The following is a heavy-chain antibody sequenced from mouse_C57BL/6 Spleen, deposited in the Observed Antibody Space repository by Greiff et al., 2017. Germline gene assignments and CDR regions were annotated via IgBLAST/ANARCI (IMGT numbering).Heavy chain of an antibody. CDR3: FSQGWFAC. CDR2: IGPENGDT. V-gene: IGHV14-4*01. Sequence: VQLQQSGAELVRPGASVKLSCTASGFNINDAYLHWVKQRPEPGLEWIGWIGPENGDTAYASKFPGKGTITADTSSNTAYLELGSLTSEDAAVYYGFSQGWFACWGQGTLVIGCA. J-gene: IGHJ3*01. CDR1: GFNINDAY.